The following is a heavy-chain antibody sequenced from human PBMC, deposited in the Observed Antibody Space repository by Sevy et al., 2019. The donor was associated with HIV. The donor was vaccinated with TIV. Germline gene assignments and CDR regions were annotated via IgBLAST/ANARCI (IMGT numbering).Heavy chain of an antibody. V-gene: IGHV3-15*01. J-gene: IGHJ4*02. CDR1: GFTFSNAW. D-gene: IGHD5-12*01. Sequence: GGSLRLSCAASGFTFSNAWMSWVRQAPGKGLEWVGRIKSKTDGGTTDYAAPVKGRFTISRDDSKNTLYLQMNSLKTEDTAVYYCTTVKKGVATNRVPYWGQGTLVTVSS. CDR3: TTVKKGVATNRVPY. CDR2: IKSKTDGGTT.